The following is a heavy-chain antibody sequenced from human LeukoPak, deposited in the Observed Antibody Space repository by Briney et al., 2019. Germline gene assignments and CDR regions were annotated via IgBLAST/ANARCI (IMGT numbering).Heavy chain of an antibody. CDR3: ARWETCGDYDDCDAFDI. V-gene: IGHV3-66*01. CDR1: GFTVSSNY. D-gene: IGHD4-17*01. J-gene: IGHJ3*02. Sequence: GGSLRLSCAASGFTVSSNYMSWVRQAPEKGLERVSVIYSGGSTYYADSVKGRFTISRDNSKNTLYLQMNSLRAEDTAVYYCARWETCGDYDDCDAFDIWGQGTMVTVSS. CDR2: IYSGGST.